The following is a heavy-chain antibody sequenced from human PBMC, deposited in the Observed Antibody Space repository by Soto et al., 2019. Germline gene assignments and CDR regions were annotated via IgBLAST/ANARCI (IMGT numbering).Heavy chain of an antibody. CDR3: ARDHPYPEVDAFDI. V-gene: IGHV1-18*01. CDR2: ISAYNGNT. CDR1: GYTFTSYG. J-gene: IGHJ3*02. Sequence: GASVKVSCKASGYTFTSYGISWVRQAPGQGLEWMGWISAYNGNTNYAQKLQGRVTMTTDTSTSTAYMELRSLRSDDTAVYYCARDHPYPEVDAFDIWGQGTMVTVSS.